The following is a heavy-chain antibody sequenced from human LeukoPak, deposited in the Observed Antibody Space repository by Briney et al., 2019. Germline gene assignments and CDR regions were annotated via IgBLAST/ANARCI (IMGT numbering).Heavy chain of an antibody. CDR3: ARGVDSSNWYWFDP. CDR1: GYTFSSYG. J-gene: IGHJ5*02. Sequence: ASVKVSCKASGYTFSSYGISWVRQAPGQGLEWMGRISAYNGNTNYAQKLQGRVTMTTDTSTSTAYMELRSLRSDDTAVYYCARGVDSSNWYWFDPWGQGTLVTVSS. CDR2: ISAYNGNT. D-gene: IGHD6-13*01. V-gene: IGHV1-18*01.